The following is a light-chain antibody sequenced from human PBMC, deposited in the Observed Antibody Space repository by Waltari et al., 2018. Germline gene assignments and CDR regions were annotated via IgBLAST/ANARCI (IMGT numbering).Light chain of an antibody. J-gene: IGLJ3*02. V-gene: IGLV2-14*01. Sequence: QSALTQPASVSGSPGQSITISCTGTSSAVGGYNYVSWSQQHPGKAPKLMIYEVNNRPSGVSNRFSGSKSGNTASLTISGLQAEDEADYYCSSYTSTTNTKVFGGGTKLTVL. CDR2: EVN. CDR1: SSAVGGYNY. CDR3: SSYTSTTNTKV.